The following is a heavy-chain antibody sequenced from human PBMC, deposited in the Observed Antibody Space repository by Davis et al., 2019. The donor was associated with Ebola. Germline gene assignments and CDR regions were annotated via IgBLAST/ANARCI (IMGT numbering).Heavy chain of an antibody. D-gene: IGHD4-17*01. CDR3: APTTGWNYFDS. V-gene: IGHV3-74*01. CDR1: GFTFSSYW. Sequence: GESLKISCAASGFTFSSYWMHWVRQPPGKGLVWVSGSNSEGTSTNYANSVKGRFTISRDNAKNTLYLQMDSLRAEDTAVYYCAPTTGWNYFDSWGQGTLVTVSS. CDR2: SNSEGTST. J-gene: IGHJ4*02.